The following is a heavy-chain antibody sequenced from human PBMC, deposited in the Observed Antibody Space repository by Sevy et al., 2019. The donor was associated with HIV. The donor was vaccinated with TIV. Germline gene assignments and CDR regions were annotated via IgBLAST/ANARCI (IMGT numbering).Heavy chain of an antibody. CDR1: GFNVNDIY. CDR3: ARDWGVGNYRAMDV. J-gene: IGHJ6*02. D-gene: IGHD3-16*01. V-gene: IGHV3-53*01. Sequence: GGSLRLSCAASGFNVNDIYINWVRQAPGKGLEWVPVMYSGGGTYYADSVKGRFTISRDDSKNTLYLQMSSLRVEDAAVYYCARDWGVGNYRAMDVWGPGTTVTVSS. CDR2: MYSGGGT.